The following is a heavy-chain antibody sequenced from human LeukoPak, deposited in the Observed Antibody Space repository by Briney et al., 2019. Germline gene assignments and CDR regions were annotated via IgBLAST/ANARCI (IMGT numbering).Heavy chain of an antibody. V-gene: IGHV3-30*18. CDR1: GFTFSSYG. Sequence: PGRSLRLSCAASGFTFSSYGMHWVRQAPGKGLEWVAVISYDGSNKYYADSAKGRFTISRDNSKNTLYLQMNSLRAEDTAVYYCAKESSSSWLDYWGQGTLVTVSS. CDR3: AKESSSSWLDY. D-gene: IGHD6-13*01. J-gene: IGHJ4*02. CDR2: ISYDGSNK.